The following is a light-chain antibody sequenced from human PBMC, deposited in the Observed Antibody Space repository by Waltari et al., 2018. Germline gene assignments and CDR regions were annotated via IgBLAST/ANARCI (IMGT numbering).Light chain of an antibody. J-gene: IGKJ4*01. V-gene: IGKV4-1*01. Sequence: DIVMTQSPDSLAVFLGERATINCKSSQSVLSSYGKNYLAGYQQKPGQPPKLLTYWASTREFGVPERFSGSNSGNTATLTISGTQAMDEADYYCQAWDSSTPWVFGGGTK. CDR3: QAWDSSTPWV. CDR1: QSVLSSYGKNY. CDR2: WAS.